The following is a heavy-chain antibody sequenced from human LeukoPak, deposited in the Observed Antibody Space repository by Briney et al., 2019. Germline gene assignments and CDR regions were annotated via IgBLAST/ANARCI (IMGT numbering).Heavy chain of an antibody. CDR3: ARYNSAWKTDDY. CDR1: GFTFSNYW. Sequence: GGSLRLSCAASGFTFSNYWMSWVRQTPGKGLEWVANIKEDGSDKYYVDSLKGRFTISRDNAKNSLYLQMNSLRAEDTAVYFCARYNSAWKTDDYWGQGTLVTVSS. D-gene: IGHD6-19*01. J-gene: IGHJ4*02. V-gene: IGHV3-7*03. CDR2: IKEDGSDK.